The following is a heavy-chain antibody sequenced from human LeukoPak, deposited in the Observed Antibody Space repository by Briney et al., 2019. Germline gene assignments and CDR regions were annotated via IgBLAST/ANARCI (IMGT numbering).Heavy chain of an antibody. D-gene: IGHD3-10*01. Sequence: SSETLSLTCTVSGGSISSSSYYWGWIRQPPGKGLEWIGSIYYSGSTYYNPSLKSRVTISVDTSKNQFSLKLSSVTAADTAVYYCARRGSYYYYYMDVWGKGTTVTISS. CDR1: GGSISSSSYY. CDR2: IYYSGST. V-gene: IGHV4-39*07. CDR3: ARRGSYYYYYMDV. J-gene: IGHJ6*03.